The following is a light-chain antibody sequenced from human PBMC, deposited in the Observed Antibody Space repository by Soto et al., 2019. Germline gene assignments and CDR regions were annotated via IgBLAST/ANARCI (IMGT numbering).Light chain of an antibody. CDR3: QQYNGYSRA. CDR2: GTS. CDR1: QSISHW. V-gene: IGKV1-5*01. J-gene: IGKJ1*01. Sequence: DIQMTQSPSALSASVGDRVTITCRASQSISHWLAWYQQKPGRAPKLLIYGTSTLQSGVPSRFSGSGSGTEFTLTITSLQPDDIANYICQQYNGYSRAFGQGTKVEVK.